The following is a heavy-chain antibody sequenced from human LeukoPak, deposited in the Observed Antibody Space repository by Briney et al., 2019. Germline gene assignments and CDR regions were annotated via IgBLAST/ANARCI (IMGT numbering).Heavy chain of an antibody. CDR3: AREVPYYDILTGYPAINYYGMDV. CDR2: ISSSSSYI. CDR1: GFTFSSYS. D-gene: IGHD3-9*01. J-gene: IGHJ6*02. Sequence: GGSLRLSCAASGFTFSSYSMNWVRQAPGKGLEWVSSISSSSSYIYYADSVKGRFTISRDNAKNSLYLQMNSLRAEDTAVYYCAREVPYYDILTGYPAINYYGMDVWGQGTTVTVSS. V-gene: IGHV3-21*01.